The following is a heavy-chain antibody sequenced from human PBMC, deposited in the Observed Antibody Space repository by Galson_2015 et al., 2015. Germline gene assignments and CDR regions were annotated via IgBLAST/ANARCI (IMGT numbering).Heavy chain of an antibody. D-gene: IGHD2-8*01. V-gene: IGHV4-59*01. J-gene: IGHJ6*02. CDR2: IYYSGST. CDR3: ARDCTNGVCYILGTNYYYYGMDV. Sequence: SETLSLTCTVSGGSISSYYWSWIRQPPGKGLEWIGYIYYSGSTNYNPSLKSRVTISVDTSKNQFSLKLSSVTAADTTVYYCARDCTNGVCYILGTNYYYYGMDVWGQGTTVTVSS. CDR1: GGSISSYY.